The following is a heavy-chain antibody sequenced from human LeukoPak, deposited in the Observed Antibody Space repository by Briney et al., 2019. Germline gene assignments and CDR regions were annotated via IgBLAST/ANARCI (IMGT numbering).Heavy chain of an antibody. CDR1: GFTFSSHS. J-gene: IGHJ4*02. V-gene: IGHV3-23*01. D-gene: IGHD6-19*01. Sequence: GGSLRLSCAVSGFTFSSHSMTWVRQAPGKGLDWVSAISPSGGSTFYAESVKGRFAVSRDNSRNTLYLQMNTLRAQDTAVYYCSAQPEALAGGLHYWGQGALVTVSS. CDR2: ISPSGGST. CDR3: SAQPEALAGGLHY.